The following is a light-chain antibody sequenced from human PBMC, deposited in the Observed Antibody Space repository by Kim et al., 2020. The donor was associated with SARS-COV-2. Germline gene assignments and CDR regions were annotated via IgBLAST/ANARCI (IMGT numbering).Light chain of an antibody. CDR2: DVT. CDR3: YSYTSSSTLE. V-gene: IGLV2-14*03. CDR1: SNDVGGYDY. Sequence: QSALTQPASVSGSPGQSITISCTGTSNDVGGYDYVSWYQQHPGKVPKLMIYDVTKRPSGVSNRFSGSKSGNTASLTISGLQAEDEADYYCYSYTSSSTLEFGGGTQLTVL. J-gene: IGLJ2*01.